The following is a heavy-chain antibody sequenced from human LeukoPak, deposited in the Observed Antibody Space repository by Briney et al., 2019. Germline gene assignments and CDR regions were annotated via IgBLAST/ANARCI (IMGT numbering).Heavy chain of an antibody. CDR2: ISSSSSTI. CDR1: GFTTHYW. V-gene: IGHV3-48*04. Sequence: GGSLRLSCTASGFTTHYWLNWVRQSPGKGLEWVSYISSSSSTIYYADSVKGRFTISRDNAKNSLYLQMNSLRAEDTAVYYCARDGLTMYFDYWGQGTLVTVSS. D-gene: IGHD3-10*01. J-gene: IGHJ4*02. CDR3: ARDGLTMYFDY.